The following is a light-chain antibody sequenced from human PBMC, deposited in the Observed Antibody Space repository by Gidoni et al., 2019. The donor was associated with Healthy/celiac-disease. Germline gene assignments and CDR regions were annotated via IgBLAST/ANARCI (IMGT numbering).Light chain of an antibody. CDR1: QGISSY. Sequence: DIQLTQSPSFLSASVGDRVPITCRSSQGISSYLAWDQQKPGKSPKLLFYAASTLQSGVPARFSGSGSGTEFTLTISSLQPEDFATYYCQQLNSYLFTFGPGTKVDI. V-gene: IGKV1-9*01. CDR2: AAS. CDR3: QQLNSYLFT. J-gene: IGKJ3*01.